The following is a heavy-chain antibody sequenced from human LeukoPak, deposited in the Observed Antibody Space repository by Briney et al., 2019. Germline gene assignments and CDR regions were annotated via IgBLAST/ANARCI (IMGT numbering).Heavy chain of an antibody. V-gene: IGHV3-21*01. J-gene: IGHJ4*02. CDR2: ISSSSSYI. CDR1: GFTFSSYS. D-gene: IGHD1-26*01. Sequence: GGSLRLSCAASGFTFSSYSMNWVRQAPGKGLEWVSSISSSSSYIYYADSLKGRFTISRDNAKNSLYLQMNSLRAEDTAVSYCARASGSYPFDYWGQGTLVTVSS. CDR3: ARASGSYPFDY.